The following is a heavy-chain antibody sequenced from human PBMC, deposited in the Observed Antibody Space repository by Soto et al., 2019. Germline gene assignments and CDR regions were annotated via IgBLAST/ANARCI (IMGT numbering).Heavy chain of an antibody. V-gene: IGHV1-46*02. CDR1: GDTFKNFK. CDR3: ARHFGMVKDYYYYYGMDV. D-gene: IGHD3-3*01. CDR2: ISPSGQTT. Sequence: QVQLGQSGVEGKKPGAQANLSSKPSGDTFKNFKIHWCGQAPGKGLEWFGMISPSGQTTTYQQKFQGRVTMTRDTSTSTLYMELSNLRSDDTAIYYCARHFGMVKDYYYYYGMDVWGQGTTVTVSS. J-gene: IGHJ6*02.